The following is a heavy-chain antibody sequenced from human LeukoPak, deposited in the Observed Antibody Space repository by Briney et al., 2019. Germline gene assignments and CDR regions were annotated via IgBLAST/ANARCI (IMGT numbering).Heavy chain of an antibody. J-gene: IGHJ4*02. D-gene: IGHD4-11*01. CDR2: IYYSGST. CDR3: ARDRVRGNSNPFFDY. V-gene: IGHV4-59*01. Sequence: WLRQPPGRGLEWVGYIYYSGSTNYTPSLKSRVTISVDTSKNQFSLKLSSVTAADTAVYYCARDRVRGNSNPFFDYWGQGTLVTVSS.